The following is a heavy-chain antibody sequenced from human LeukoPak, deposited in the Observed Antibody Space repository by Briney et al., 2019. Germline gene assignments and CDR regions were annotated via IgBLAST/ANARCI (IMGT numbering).Heavy chain of an antibody. D-gene: IGHD4-17*01. J-gene: IGHJ5*02. CDR1: GFTFSSYS. CDR3: ARENYGDYVGFRWFDP. V-gene: IGHV3-21*01. Sequence: PGGSLRLSCAASGFTFSSYSMNWVRQAPGKGLEWVSSISSCSSYIYYADSVKGRFTISRDNAKNSLYLQMNSLRAEDTAVYYCARENYGDYVGFRWFDPWGQGTLVTVSS. CDR2: ISSCSSYI.